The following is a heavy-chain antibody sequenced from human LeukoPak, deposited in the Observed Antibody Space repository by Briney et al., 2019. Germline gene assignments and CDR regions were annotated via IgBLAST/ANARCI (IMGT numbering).Heavy chain of an antibody. CDR2: ISYDGSNK. D-gene: IGHD3-22*01. J-gene: IGHJ4*02. V-gene: IGHV3-30-3*01. CDR3: ARDRDYDSSGYSDY. Sequence: GGSLRLSCAASGFTFSSYAMHWVRQAPGKGLEWVAVISYDGSNKYYADSVKGRFTISRDNSKNTLYLQMNSLRAEDTAVYYCARDRDYDSSGYSDYWGQGTLVTVSS. CDR1: GFTFSSYA.